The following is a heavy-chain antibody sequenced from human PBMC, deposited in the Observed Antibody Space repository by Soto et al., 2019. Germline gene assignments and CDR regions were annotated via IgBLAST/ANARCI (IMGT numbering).Heavy chain of an antibody. CDR3: ARVVGYCRAGTSCWFDP. Sequence: QVQLVQSGAEVKKPGSSVKVSCKASGGTFSSYAISWVRQAPGQGLEWMGGIIPIFGTANYAQKFQGRVTITADESTSTAYMELSSLRSEDTAVYYCARVVGYCRAGTSCWFDPWGQGTLVTVSS. V-gene: IGHV1-69*01. CDR1: GGTFSSYA. J-gene: IGHJ5*02. CDR2: IIPIFGTA. D-gene: IGHD2-15*01.